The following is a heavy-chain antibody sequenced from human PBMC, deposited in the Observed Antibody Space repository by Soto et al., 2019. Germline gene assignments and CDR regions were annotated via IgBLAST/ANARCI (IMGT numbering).Heavy chain of an antibody. V-gene: IGHV3-53*01. CDR2: IYPGDTT. J-gene: IGHJ4*02. CDR1: GFTVSSTNY. Sequence: EVQLVESGGGLIQPAGSLRFSCVVSGFTVSSTNYMSWVRQAPGKGLEWVSVIYPGDTTFYADSVKGRFTISRDNSNNTLYLQMNSLRAEDTAVYYCHGYGYWGQGTLVTVSS. CDR3: HGYGY. D-gene: IGHD5-12*01.